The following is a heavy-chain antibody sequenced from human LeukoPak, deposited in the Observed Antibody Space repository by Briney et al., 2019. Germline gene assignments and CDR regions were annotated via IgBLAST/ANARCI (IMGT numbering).Heavy chain of an antibody. CDR2: IIAIFGTA. V-gene: IGHV1-69*01. CDR3: ARALDTAIITCAFDI. CDR1: GGTFSSYA. Sequence: GASVKVSCKASGGTFSSYAISWVRQAPGQGLGWMGGIIAIFGTAHYAQKFQGRVTITADESTSTAYMELSSLRSEDTAVYYCARALDTAIITCAFDIWGQGTMVTVSS. D-gene: IGHD5-18*01. J-gene: IGHJ3*02.